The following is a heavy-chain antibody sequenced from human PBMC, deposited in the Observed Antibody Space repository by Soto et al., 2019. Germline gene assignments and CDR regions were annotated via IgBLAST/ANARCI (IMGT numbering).Heavy chain of an antibody. CDR1: GFTFSDYY. CDR2: ISSSSSYT. Sequence: QVQLVESGGGLVKPGGSLRLSCAASGFTFSDYYMSWIRQAPGKGLEWVSYISSSSSYTNYADSVKGRFTISRDNAKNSLYLQMNSLRAEDTAVYYCARVSLSAYGDFPDSGWFDPWGQGTLVTVSS. V-gene: IGHV3-11*06. J-gene: IGHJ5*02. D-gene: IGHD4-17*01. CDR3: ARVSLSAYGDFPDSGWFDP.